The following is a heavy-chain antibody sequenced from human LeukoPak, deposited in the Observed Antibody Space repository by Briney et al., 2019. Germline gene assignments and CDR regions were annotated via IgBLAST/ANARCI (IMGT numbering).Heavy chain of an antibody. CDR2: INHSGST. V-gene: IGHV4-39*07. CDR3: AASEMATMEYHFDY. Sequence: SETLSLTCTVSGGSISSSSYYWGWIRQSPGKGLEWIGEINHSGSTSYNPSLKSRVTISVDTSKNQFSLKLSSVTAADTAVYYCAASEMATMEYHFDYWGQGTLVTVSS. D-gene: IGHD5-24*01. J-gene: IGHJ4*02. CDR1: GGSISSSSYY.